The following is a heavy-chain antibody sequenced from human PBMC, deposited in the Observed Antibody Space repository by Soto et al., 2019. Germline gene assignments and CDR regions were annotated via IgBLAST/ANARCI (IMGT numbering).Heavy chain of an antibody. D-gene: IGHD3-3*01. V-gene: IGHV1-46*04. J-gene: IGHJ6*02. Sequence: QVQLVQSGAEVKKPGASVTISCKASGYTFTNYYLHWVRQAAGQRLEWMGLINASGGSTRYAHKVQDRVAMTRDTATNTGYMELMRLRSEDTAVYYCARALRFMDPRDYYGMGVWGQRTTVTVSS. CDR2: INASGGST. CDR1: GYTFTNYY. CDR3: ARALRFMDPRDYYGMGV.